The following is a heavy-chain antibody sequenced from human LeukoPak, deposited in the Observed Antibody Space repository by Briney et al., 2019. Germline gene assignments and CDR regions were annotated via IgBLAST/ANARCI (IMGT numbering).Heavy chain of an antibody. CDR3: ARDEWGDFFDY. V-gene: IGHV3-74*01. D-gene: IGHD2-8*01. J-gene: IGHJ4*02. CDR2: INSDGSST. Sequence: GGSLRLSCAASGFTFSSYWMHWVRHAPGKGLVWVSRINSDGSSTSYADSVKGRFTISRDNAKNTLYLQMNSLRAEDTAEYYCARDEWGDFFDYWGQGTLVTGSS. CDR1: GFTFSSYW.